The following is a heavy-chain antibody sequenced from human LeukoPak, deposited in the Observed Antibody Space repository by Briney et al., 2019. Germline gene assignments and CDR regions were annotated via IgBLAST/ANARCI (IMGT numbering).Heavy chain of an antibody. D-gene: IGHD6-13*01. Sequence: SETLSLTCAVYGGSFSGYYWSWIRQPPGKGLEWIGEINHSGSTNYNPSLKSRVTISVDTSKNQFSLKLSSVTAADTAVYYCARGGHSSSWYMDYWGQGTLVTVSS. CDR3: ARGGHSSSWYMDY. CDR2: INHSGST. V-gene: IGHV4-34*01. J-gene: IGHJ4*02. CDR1: GGSFSGYY.